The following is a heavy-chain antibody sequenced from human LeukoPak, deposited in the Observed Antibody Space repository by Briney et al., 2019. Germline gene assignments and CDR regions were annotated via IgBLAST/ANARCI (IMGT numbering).Heavy chain of an antibody. V-gene: IGHV4-59*01. CDR1: GGSISNYY. CDR3: ARADVYYYYYYMDV. Sequence: SETLSLTCTVSGGSISNYYRSWIRQPPGKGLEWIGYIYYSGSTNYNPSLKGRVTISVDTSKNQFSLKLSSVTAADTAVYYCARADVYYYYYYMDVWGKGTTVTISS. J-gene: IGHJ6*03. CDR2: IYYSGST.